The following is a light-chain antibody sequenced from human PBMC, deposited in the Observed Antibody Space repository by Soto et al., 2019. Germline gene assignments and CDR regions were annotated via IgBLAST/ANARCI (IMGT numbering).Light chain of an antibody. Sequence: EVVMTQSPATLSVSPGERATLSCRASQSVSINLAWYQQKLGQAPRLVIYGASTGATGIPARFSGSGSGTDFTLTISSLESEDFALYYCQQYNIWPLTFGGGTQLEI. V-gene: IGKV3-15*01. CDR2: GAS. CDR1: QSVSIN. J-gene: IGKJ4*01. CDR3: QQYNIWPLT.